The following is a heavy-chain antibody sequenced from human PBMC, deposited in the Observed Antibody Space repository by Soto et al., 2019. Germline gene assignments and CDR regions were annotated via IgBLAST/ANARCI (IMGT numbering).Heavy chain of an antibody. D-gene: IGHD2-21*01. CDR1: GVPFRSYA. Sequence: GVSLRLSYTASGVPFRSYAMSWVRQVPGKGLEWVSAISGSGGITYYADSVKGRFTISRDNSKNTLYLQMNSLRAEDTALYYCAKGPSHSPNWVDPWGQGTLVTVSS. CDR3: AKGPSHSPNWVDP. V-gene: IGHV3-23*01. J-gene: IGHJ5*02. CDR2: ISGSGGIT.